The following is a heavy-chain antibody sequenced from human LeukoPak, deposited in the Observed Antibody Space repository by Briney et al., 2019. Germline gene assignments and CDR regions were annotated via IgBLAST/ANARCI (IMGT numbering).Heavy chain of an antibody. CDR2: INRGGST. CDR3: ARDYYYDSSGYYRSLYYFDY. Sequence: PSETLSLTCAVYSGSFSGYFWSWIRQPPGKGLEWIGEINRGGSTNYNPSLKSRVTISVDTSKNQFSLKLSSVTAADTAVYYCARDYYYDSSGYYRSLYYFDYWGQGTLVTVSS. D-gene: IGHD3-22*01. CDR1: SGSFSGYF. J-gene: IGHJ4*02. V-gene: IGHV4-34*01.